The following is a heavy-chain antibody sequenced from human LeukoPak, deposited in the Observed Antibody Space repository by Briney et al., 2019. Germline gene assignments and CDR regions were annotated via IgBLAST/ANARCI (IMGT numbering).Heavy chain of an antibody. J-gene: IGHJ4*02. Sequence: PGGSLRLSCAASGFTFSYYGMHWVRQAPGKGLEWVVVISYDGSNEYYADSVKGRFTISRDNSKNTLYLQMSSLRAEDTAVYYCVKEDDHGDYANYWGQGTLVTVSS. V-gene: IGHV3-30*18. D-gene: IGHD4-17*01. CDR3: VKEDDHGDYANY. CDR2: ISYDGSNE. CDR1: GFTFSYYG.